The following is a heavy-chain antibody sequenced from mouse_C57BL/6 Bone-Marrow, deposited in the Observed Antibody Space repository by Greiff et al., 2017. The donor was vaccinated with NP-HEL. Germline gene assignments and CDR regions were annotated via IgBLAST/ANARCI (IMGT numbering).Heavy chain of an antibody. CDR2: IDPSDSYT. CDR3: AREVLLRSPSYFDY. V-gene: IGHV1-50*01. CDR1: GYTFTSYW. J-gene: IGHJ2*01. Sequence: QVQLQQPGAELVKPGASVKLSCKASGYTFTSYWMQWVKQRPGQGLEWIGEIDPSDSYTNSNQTFKGKATLTVDTSSSPAYMLLSSPTSEDSAVSYYAREVLLRSPSYFDYWGQGTTLTVSS. D-gene: IGHD1-1*01.